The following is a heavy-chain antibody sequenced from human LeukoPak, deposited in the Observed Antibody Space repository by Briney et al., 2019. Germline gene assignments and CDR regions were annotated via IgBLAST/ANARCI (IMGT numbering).Heavy chain of an antibody. CDR2: IYYSGST. CDR3: ARHWDIVATHEAEGIDY. CDR1: GGSISSSSYY. D-gene: IGHD5-12*01. Sequence: PSETLSLTCTVSGGSISSSSYYWGWIRQPPGKGLEWIGSIYYSGSTYYNPSLKSRVTISVDTTKNQFSLKLSSVTAADTAVYYCARHWDIVATHEAEGIDYWGQGTLVTVSS. J-gene: IGHJ4*02. V-gene: IGHV4-39*01.